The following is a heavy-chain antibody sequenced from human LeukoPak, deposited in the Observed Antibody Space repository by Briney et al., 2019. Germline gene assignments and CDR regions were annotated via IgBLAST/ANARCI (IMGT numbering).Heavy chain of an antibody. CDR1: GVSINDYS. CDR3: ARIRCGHSGSVCYNH. J-gene: IGHJ4*02. CDR2: ISHTEGT. Sequence: PSETLSLTCGVFGVSINDYSLSWFRQSPGKGLEWIGEISHTEGTRYNPSLESRVTMSVGTSENQLSLKLIFVTAADTAVYYCARIRCGHSGSVCYNHWGLGTLVTVSS. D-gene: IGHD3-9*01. V-gene: IGHV4-34*01.